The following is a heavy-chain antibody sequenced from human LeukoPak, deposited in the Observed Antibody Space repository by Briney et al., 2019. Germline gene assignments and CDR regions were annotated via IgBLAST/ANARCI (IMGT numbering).Heavy chain of an antibody. J-gene: IGHJ4*02. CDR3: AKDESGYCSGGSCYTLEY. CDR1: GFTFSSYG. V-gene: IGHV3-30*18. D-gene: IGHD2-15*01. CDR2: ISYDGSNK. Sequence: GGSLRLSCAASGFTFSSYGTHWVRQAPGKGLEWVAVISYDGSNKYYADSVKGRFTISRDNSKNTLYLQMNSLRAEDTAVYYCAKDESGYCSGGSCYTLEYWGQGTLVTVSS.